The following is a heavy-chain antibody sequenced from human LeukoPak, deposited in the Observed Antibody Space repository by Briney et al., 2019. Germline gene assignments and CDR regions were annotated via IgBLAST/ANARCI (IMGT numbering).Heavy chain of an antibody. CDR2: INHSGST. Sequence: SETLSLTCTVSGGSISSGGYYWSWIRQPPGKGLEWIGEINHSGSTNYNPSLKSRVTISVDTSKNQFSLKLSSVTAADTAVYYCARGRRYSGYDLDYWGQGTLVTVSS. CDR3: ARGRRYSGYDLDY. J-gene: IGHJ4*02. CDR1: GGSISSGGYY. V-gene: IGHV4-39*07. D-gene: IGHD5-12*01.